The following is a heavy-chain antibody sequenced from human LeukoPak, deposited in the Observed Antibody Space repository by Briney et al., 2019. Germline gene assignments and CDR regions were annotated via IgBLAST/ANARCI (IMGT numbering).Heavy chain of an antibody. Sequence: PSETLSLTCTVSGYSISSGYYWSWIRQPPGKGLEWIGYIYYSGSTNYNPSLKSRVTISVDTSKNQFSLKLSSVTAADTAVYYCARARYGSGSYWYAGSIYMDVWGKGTTVTISS. D-gene: IGHD3-10*01. CDR1: GYSISSGYY. J-gene: IGHJ6*03. CDR3: ARARYGSGSYWYAGSIYMDV. V-gene: IGHV4-61*01. CDR2: IYYSGST.